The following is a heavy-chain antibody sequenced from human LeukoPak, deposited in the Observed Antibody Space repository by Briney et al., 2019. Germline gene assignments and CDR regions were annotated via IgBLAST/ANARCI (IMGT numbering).Heavy chain of an antibody. CDR1: GYSISSGYY. J-gene: IGHJ5*02. V-gene: IGHV4-38-2*01. CDR3: ARRSGSGSVAWFDP. CDR2: IYHSGST. D-gene: IGHD1-26*01. Sequence: SETLSLTCAVSGYSISSGYYWGWIRQPPGKGLEWIGSIYHSGSTYYNPSLKSRVTISVDTSKNQFSLKLSSVTAADTAVYYCARRSGSGSVAWFDPWGRGTLVTVSS.